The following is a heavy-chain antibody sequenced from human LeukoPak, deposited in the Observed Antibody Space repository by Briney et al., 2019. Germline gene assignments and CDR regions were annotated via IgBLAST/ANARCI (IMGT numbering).Heavy chain of an antibody. CDR3: ARARLHFWSGYYIDY. CDR1: GGSFSGYY. D-gene: IGHD3-3*02. J-gene: IGHJ4*02. V-gene: IGHV4-34*01. CDR2: INHSGGT. Sequence: SETLSLTCAVYGGSFSGYYWSWIRQPPGKGLEWIGEINHSGGTNYNPSLKSRVTISVDTSKNQFSLKLSSVTAADTAVYYCARARLHFWSGYYIDYWGQGTLVTVSS.